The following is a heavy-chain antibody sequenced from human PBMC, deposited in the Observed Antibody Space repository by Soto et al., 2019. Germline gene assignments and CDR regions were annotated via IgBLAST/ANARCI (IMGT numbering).Heavy chain of an antibody. V-gene: IGHV4-30-4*01. CDR3: ARAKLHYYDSSGYPLFDY. J-gene: IGHJ4*02. Sequence: SETLSLTCTVSGGSISSGDYYWSWIRQPPGKGLEWIGYIYYSGSTYYNPSLKSRVTISVDTSKNQFSLKLSSVTAADTAVYYCARAKLHYYDSSGYPLFDYWGQGTLVTLSS. CDR2: IYYSGST. D-gene: IGHD3-22*01. CDR1: GGSISSGDYY.